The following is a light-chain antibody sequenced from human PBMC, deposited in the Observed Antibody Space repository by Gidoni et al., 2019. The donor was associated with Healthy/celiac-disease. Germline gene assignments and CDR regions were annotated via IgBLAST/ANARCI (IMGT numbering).Light chain of an antibody. CDR2: QDS. CDR3: QAWDSSTGVV. J-gene: IGLJ2*01. Sequence: SYERNQPPSVSVSPGQTARITCSGEKLGDKYACWYQQKPGQSPVLVIYQDSTRPSGIPERFSGSNSGNTATLTISGTHAMDEADYYCQAWDSSTGVVFGGGTKLTVL. CDR1: KLGDKY. V-gene: IGLV3-1*01.